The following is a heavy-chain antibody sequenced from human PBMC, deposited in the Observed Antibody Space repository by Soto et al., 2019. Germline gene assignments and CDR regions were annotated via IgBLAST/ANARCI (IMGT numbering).Heavy chain of an antibody. D-gene: IGHD3-10*01. CDR3: ARGGFTMVRDNWFDP. CDR2: ISGYNGNT. V-gene: IGHV1-18*01. Sequence: GASVKVSCKASGYTFTNYGFSWVRQAPGQGLEWMGWISGYNGNTNYAQKLQGRVTMTTDTSTSTAYMELRSLRSDDTAVYYCARGGFTMVRDNWFDPWGQGTLVTVSS. J-gene: IGHJ5*02. CDR1: GYTFTNYG.